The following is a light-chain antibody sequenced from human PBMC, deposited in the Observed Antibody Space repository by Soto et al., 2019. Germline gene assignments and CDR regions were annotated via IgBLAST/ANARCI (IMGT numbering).Light chain of an antibody. J-gene: IGLJ1*01. CDR3: CSYAGTFYV. V-gene: IGLV2-11*01. CDR2: DVS. Sequence: QSALTQPRSVSGSPGQSVPISCTGTNSDFGGYNYVSWYQHHPGKAPKLMIYDVSERPSGVPDRFSGSKSGNTASLTISGLQAEDEADYYCCSYAGTFYVFGTGTKVTVL. CDR1: NSDFGGYNY.